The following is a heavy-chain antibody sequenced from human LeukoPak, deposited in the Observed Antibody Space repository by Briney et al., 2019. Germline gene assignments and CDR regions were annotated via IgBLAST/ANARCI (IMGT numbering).Heavy chain of an antibody. CDR2: IGSSGTST. V-gene: IGHV3-23*01. CDR1: GFTFSSNA. CDR3: AKLVMNSLFDY. Sequence: GGSLRLSSAASGFTFSSNAMSWVRPAPGKGLEWVAAIGSSGTSTYYADSVEGRFTIYRDNSKNTLYLQMNSLRAEDTAVYYCAKLVMNSLFDYWGQGTLVTVSS. J-gene: IGHJ4*02. D-gene: IGHD2-21*01.